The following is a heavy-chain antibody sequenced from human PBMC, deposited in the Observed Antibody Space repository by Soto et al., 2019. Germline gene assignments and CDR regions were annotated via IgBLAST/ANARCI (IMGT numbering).Heavy chain of an antibody. V-gene: IGHV1-18*04. Sequence: QLQLVPSGAAVERPGASVRVSCKAYGYPFSKYGISWIRQAPGQGLEWMGWIKPDNGDTNYAQKFQGRVTMTTDTSSNTAYMELRSLRSDDTAVYYCATSYDSGFDPWGQGTLVSVSS. D-gene: IGHD5-12*01. CDR2: IKPDNGDT. CDR1: GYPFSKYG. J-gene: IGHJ5*02. CDR3: ATSYDSGFDP.